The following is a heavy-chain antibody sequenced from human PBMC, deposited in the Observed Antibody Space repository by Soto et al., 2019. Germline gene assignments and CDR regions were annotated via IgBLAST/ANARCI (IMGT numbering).Heavy chain of an antibody. D-gene: IGHD3-10*01. CDR1: GGSINSADYY. V-gene: IGHV4-31*03. Sequence: QVQLQESGPGLVKPSQTLSLTCTVSGGSINSADYYWNWIRQHPGKGLEWIGYIYYSGSTYYNPSPESRVSFSLGHSPNQFSLKLRSVAAADTAVYYLARGPPPTMIPGVIGQYGIDVWGQGTTVTVSS. CDR3: ARGPPPTMIPGVIGQYGIDV. CDR2: IYYSGST. J-gene: IGHJ6*02.